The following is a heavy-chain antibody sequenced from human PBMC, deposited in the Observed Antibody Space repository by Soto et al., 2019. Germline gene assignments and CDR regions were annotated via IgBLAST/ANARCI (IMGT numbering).Heavy chain of an antibody. CDR3: ADYYASGSMTLYP. CDR1: GFSFSNAW. D-gene: IGHD3-10*01. CDR2: IKSKTDGGTT. V-gene: IGHV3-15*07. J-gene: IGHJ5*02. Sequence: EVQLLESGGGLVRPGGSLRLSCAASGFSFSNAWLNWVRQTPGKGLEWVGRIKSKTDGGTTDYAAPVKGRFIISRDDSKNTLYLQMNSLKTEDTAVYYCADYYASGSMTLYPWGPGTLVTVSS.